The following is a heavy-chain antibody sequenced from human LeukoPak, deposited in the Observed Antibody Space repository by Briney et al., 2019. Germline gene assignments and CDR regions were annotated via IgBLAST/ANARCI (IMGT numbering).Heavy chain of an antibody. V-gene: IGHV1-69*04. CDR2: IIPILGIA. Sequence: SVKVSCKASGGTFGSYTISWVRQAPGQGLEWMGRIIPILGIANYAQKFQGRVTITADKSTSTAYMELSSLRSEDTAVYYCARDANCSGGSCYDRWFDPWGQGTLVTVSS. J-gene: IGHJ5*02. CDR3: ARDANCSGGSCYDRWFDP. D-gene: IGHD2-15*01. CDR1: GGTFGSYT.